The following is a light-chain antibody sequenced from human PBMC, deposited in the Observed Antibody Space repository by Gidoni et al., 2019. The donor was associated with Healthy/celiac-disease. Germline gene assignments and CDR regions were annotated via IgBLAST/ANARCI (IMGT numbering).Light chain of an antibody. CDR1: QSISSY. Sequence: DLQMTQSPSSLSASVGDRVTITCRASQSISSYLNWYQQKPGKAPKLLIYAASSLQSGVPSRFSGSGSGTDFTLTISSLQPEDFATYYCQQSYSTPVVFXQXTKVEIK. CDR3: QQSYSTPVV. V-gene: IGKV1-39*01. CDR2: AAS. J-gene: IGKJ1*01.